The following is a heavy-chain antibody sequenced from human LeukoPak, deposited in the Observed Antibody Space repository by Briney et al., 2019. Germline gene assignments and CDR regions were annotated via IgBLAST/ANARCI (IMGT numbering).Heavy chain of an antibody. CDR1: GFTFSSYA. J-gene: IGHJ4*02. Sequence: PGGPLRLSCAASGFTFSSYAMSWVRQAPGKGLDWVSAISGSGGSTYYADSVKGRFTISRDNSKNTLYLQMNSLRAEDTAVYYCAKFSLRYFDWLIFFDYWGQGTLVTVSS. D-gene: IGHD3-9*01. CDR3: AKFSLRYFDWLIFFDY. V-gene: IGHV3-23*01. CDR2: ISGSGGST.